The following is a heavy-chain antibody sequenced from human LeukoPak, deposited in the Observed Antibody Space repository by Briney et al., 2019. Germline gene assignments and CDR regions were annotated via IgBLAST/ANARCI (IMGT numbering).Heavy chain of an antibody. V-gene: IGHV3-30*02. CDR3: AKVIPVRYSKGPYYFDY. CDR2: IHYDGSNK. J-gene: IGHJ4*02. D-gene: IGHD2-15*01. CDR1: GFTFSSYG. Sequence: GGSLRLSCAASGFTFSSYGMHWVRQAPGKGLEWVAFIHYDGSNKYYADSVKGRFTISRDNSKNTLYLQMNSLRGEDTAVHYCAKVIPVRYSKGPYYFDYWGQGTLVTVSA.